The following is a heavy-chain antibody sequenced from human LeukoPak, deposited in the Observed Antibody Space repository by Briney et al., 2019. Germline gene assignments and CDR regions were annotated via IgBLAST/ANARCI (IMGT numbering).Heavy chain of an antibody. CDR2: MNPNSGNT. V-gene: IGHV1-8*01. CDR1: GYTFTSYD. D-gene: IGHD1-7*01. J-gene: IGHJ4*02. Sequence: ASVKVSCKASGYTFTSYDINWVRQATGQGLEWMGWMNPNSGNTGYAQKFQGRVTMTRNTSISTAYMELSSLRSEDTAVYYCARVVDWNYRGEFDYWGQGTLVTVSS. CDR3: ARVVDWNYRGEFDY.